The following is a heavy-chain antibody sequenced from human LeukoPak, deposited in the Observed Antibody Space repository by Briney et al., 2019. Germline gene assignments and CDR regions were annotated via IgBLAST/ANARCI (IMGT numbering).Heavy chain of an antibody. CDR2: IWSSSSYI. D-gene: IGHD3-22*01. V-gene: IGHV3-21*06. J-gene: IGHJ4*02. CDR3: ARGGLYYDSSY. Sequence: PGGSLRLSCAASGFTFSTYSMNWVRQPPGKGLEWVSSIWSSSSYIYYADSVKGRFTISRDNAKNSLYLQMNSLRAEDTAVYYCARGGLYYDSSYWGQGTLVTVSS. CDR1: GFTFSTYS.